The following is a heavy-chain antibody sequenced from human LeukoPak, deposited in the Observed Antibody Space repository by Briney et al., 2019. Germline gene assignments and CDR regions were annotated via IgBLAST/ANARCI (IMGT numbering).Heavy chain of an antibody. D-gene: IGHD3-10*01. CDR3: VIDNSGSVVRGVLQY. V-gene: IGHV3-33*01. CDR2: IWYDGSNK. J-gene: IGHJ4*02. CDR1: GFTFNTYG. Sequence: GRSLRLSCAASGFTFNTYGMHWVRQAPGKGLVWVAVIWYDGSNKYYADSVKGRFTISRDNSKNTLYLQMNSLRAEDTAVYYCVIDNSGSVVRGVLQYWGQGTLVTVSS.